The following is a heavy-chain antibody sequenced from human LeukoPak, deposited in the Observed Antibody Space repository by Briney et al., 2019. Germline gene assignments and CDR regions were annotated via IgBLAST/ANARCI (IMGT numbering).Heavy chain of an antibody. V-gene: IGHV3-33*01. CDR3: ARDRGGYSYGYFPYDAFDI. CDR2: IWYDGSNK. D-gene: IGHD5-18*01. CDR1: GFTFSSYG. Sequence: GGSLRLSCAASGFTFSSYGMHWVRQAPGKGLEWVAVIWYDGSNKYYADSVKGRFTISRDNSKNTLYLQMNSLRAEDTAVYYCARDRGGYSYGYFPYDAFDIWGQGTMVTVSS. J-gene: IGHJ3*02.